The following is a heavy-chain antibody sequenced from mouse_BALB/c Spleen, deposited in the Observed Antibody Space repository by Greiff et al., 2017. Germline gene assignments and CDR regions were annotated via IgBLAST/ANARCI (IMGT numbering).Heavy chain of an antibody. CDR1: GYAFSSSW. Sequence: VQLQQSGPELVKPGASVKISCKASGYAFSSSWMNWVKQRPGQGLEWIGRIYPGDGDTNYNGKFKGKATLTVDKSSSTAYMHLNSLTSEDSAVYYCARERNGNYYYFDYWGQGTTLTVSS. J-gene: IGHJ2*01. CDR2: IYPGDGDT. D-gene: IGHD2-1*01. CDR3: ARERNGNYYYFDY. V-gene: IGHV1-82*01.